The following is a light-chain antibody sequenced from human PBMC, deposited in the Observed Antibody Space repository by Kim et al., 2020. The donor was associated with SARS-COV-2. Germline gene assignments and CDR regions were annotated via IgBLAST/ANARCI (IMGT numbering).Light chain of an antibody. CDR1: QFISTY. CDR3: QQSYTTLEA. CDR2: AGS. Sequence: DIQMTQSPSSLSASVGDRVTITCRASQFISTYLNWYQQKPGKAPEVLIYAGSSLQSGVPARFSGSGSGTEFTLTISSLQPEDFATYYCQQSYTTLEAFGQGTKVDIK. V-gene: IGKV1-39*01. J-gene: IGKJ1*01.